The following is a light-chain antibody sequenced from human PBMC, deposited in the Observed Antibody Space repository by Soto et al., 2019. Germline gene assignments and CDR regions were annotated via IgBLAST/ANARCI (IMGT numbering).Light chain of an antibody. V-gene: IGKV3-20*01. Sequence: EIVMTQSPATLSVSPGEGATLSCSASQSVSSKLAWYQQKPGQAPRLLIYGASSRATGIPDRFSGSGSGTDFTLTISRLEPEDFAVYYCQQYGSSPPITFGQGTRLEIK. CDR1: QSVSSK. J-gene: IGKJ5*01. CDR2: GAS. CDR3: QQYGSSPPIT.